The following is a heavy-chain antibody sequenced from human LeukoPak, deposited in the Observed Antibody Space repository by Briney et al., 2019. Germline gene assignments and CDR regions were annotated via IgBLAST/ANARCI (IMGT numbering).Heavy chain of an antibody. CDR3: ARGNYGDYVHYFDY. CDR2: IYCSGST. J-gene: IGHJ4*01. Sequence: PSETLSLTCTVSGGSISGYYWSWIRQPPGKGLEWIGCIYCSGSTNYNPSLKSRVTISGDTSRNQFSLRLSSVTAADTAVYFCARGNYGDYVHYFDYGGQESWSPSPQ. D-gene: IGHD4-17*01. CDR1: GGSISGYY. V-gene: IGHV4-59*08.